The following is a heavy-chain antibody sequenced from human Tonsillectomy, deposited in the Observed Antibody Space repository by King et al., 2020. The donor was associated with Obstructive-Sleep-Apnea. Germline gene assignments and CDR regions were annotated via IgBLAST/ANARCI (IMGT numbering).Heavy chain of an antibody. Sequence: VQLQQSGPSLVKPSQTLPLTCAISGDSVSSNSAAWNWIRPSPSRGLEWLGRTYYRSKWYNDYEISVKSRITINPDTSKNHPSLQLTSLTPEDTAVYYCARQNIVAPGAWFDPWGQGTLATVSS. J-gene: IGHJ5*02. CDR3: ARQNIVAPGAWFDP. CDR2: TYYRSKWYN. V-gene: IGHV6-1*01. D-gene: IGHD5-12*01. CDR1: GDSVSSNSAA.